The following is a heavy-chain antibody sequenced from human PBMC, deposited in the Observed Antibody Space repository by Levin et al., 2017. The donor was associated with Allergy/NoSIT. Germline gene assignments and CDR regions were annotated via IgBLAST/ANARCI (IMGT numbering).Heavy chain of an antibody. J-gene: IGHJ4*02. D-gene: IGHD3-22*01. CDR3: AIDQGDNDSSGYSPTGY. V-gene: IGHV3-30*03. CDR2: ISYDGSHK. CDR1: GLSFSSYD. Sequence: GGSLRLSCAASGLSFSSYDMHWVRQAPGKGLEWVAVISYDGSHKYYADSVKGRFTISRDNSKNTLYLQMNSLRTEDTAMYYCAIDQGDNDSSGYSPTGYWGQGTLVTVSS.